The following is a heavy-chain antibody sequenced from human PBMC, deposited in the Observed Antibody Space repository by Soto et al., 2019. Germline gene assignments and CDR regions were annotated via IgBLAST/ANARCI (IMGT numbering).Heavy chain of an antibody. CDR1: GYTFTSYA. Sequence: ASVKVSCKASGYTFTSYATHWVRQAPGQRLEWMGWINAGNGNTKYSQKFQGRVTITRDTSASTAYMELSSLRSEDTAVYYCARDSTVLRFLEWLPNSYYYYGMDVWGQGTTVTVSS. CDR3: ARDSTVLRFLEWLPNSYYYYGMDV. D-gene: IGHD3-3*01. V-gene: IGHV1-3*01. J-gene: IGHJ6*02. CDR2: INAGNGNT.